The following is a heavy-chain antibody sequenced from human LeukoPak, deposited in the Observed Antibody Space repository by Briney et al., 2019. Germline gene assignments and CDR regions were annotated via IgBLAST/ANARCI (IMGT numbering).Heavy chain of an antibody. CDR2: IYYSGST. CDR1: GGSISSYY. CDR3: ARGAPSLSYAFDI. Sequence: SETLSLTCTVSGGSISSYYWSWIRQPPGKGLEWIGYIYYSGSTNYNPSLKSQVTISVDTSKNQFSLKLSSVTAADTAVYYCARGAPSLSYAFDIWGQGTMVTVSS. V-gene: IGHV4-59*01. J-gene: IGHJ3*02. D-gene: IGHD6-6*01.